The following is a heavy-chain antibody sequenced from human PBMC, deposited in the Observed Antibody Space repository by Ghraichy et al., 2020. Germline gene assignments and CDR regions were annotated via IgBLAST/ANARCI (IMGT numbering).Heavy chain of an antibody. CDR3: ARATIVVVAVSYDY. J-gene: IGHJ4*02. CDR1: GGSFSGYY. Sequence: SETLSLTCAVYGGSFSGYYWSWIRQPPGKGLEWIGEINHSGSTNYNPSLKSRVTISVDTSKNQFSLKLSSVTAADTAVYYCARATIVVVAVSYDYWGQGTLVTVSS. D-gene: IGHD2-15*01. CDR2: INHSGST. V-gene: IGHV4-34*01.